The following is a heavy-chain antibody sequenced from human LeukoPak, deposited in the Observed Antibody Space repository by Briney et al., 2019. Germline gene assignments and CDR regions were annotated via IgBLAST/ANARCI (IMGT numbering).Heavy chain of an antibody. CDR1: GYTFTSYD. V-gene: IGHV1-8*01. D-gene: IGHD6-13*01. Sequence: ASVKVSCKASGYTFTSYDINWVRQATGQGLEWMGWMNPNSGNTGYAQEFQGRVTMTTNTSISTAYMELSSLRSEDTAVYYCARAEAAAGNYYYYMDVWGKGTTVTISS. CDR2: MNPNSGNT. J-gene: IGHJ6*03. CDR3: ARAEAAAGNYYYYMDV.